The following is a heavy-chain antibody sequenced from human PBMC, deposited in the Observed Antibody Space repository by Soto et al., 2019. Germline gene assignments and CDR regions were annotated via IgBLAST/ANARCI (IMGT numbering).Heavy chain of an antibody. V-gene: IGHV1-24*01. Sequence: SVKVSCKVSGYTLTELSMHWVRQVPGKGLEWMGGFDPEDGETIYAQKFQGRVTMTEDTSTDTAYMELSSLRSEDSAVYYCATDLEGWLRPRNVWGQGTLVTVSS. J-gene: IGHJ4*02. D-gene: IGHD5-12*01. CDR2: FDPEDGET. CDR3: ATDLEGWLRPRNV. CDR1: GYTLTELS.